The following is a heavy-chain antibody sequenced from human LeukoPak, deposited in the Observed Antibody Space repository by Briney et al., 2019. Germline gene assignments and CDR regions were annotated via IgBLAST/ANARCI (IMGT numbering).Heavy chain of an antibody. CDR2: IGGSGGST. CDR1: GFTFSSYA. V-gene: IGHV3-23*01. CDR3: AKDLIVVVISDAFDI. D-gene: IGHD3-22*01. J-gene: IGHJ3*02. Sequence: GGSLRLSCAASGFTFSSYAMSWVRQAPGKGLEWVSAIGGSGGSTYYADSVKGRFTISRDNSKNTLYLQMNSLRAEDTAVYFCAKDLIVVVISDAFDIWGQGTMVTVSS.